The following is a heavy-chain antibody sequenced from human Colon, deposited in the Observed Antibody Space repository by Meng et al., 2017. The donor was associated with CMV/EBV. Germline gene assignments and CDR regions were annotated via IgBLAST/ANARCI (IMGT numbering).Heavy chain of an antibody. J-gene: IGHJ4*02. Sequence: QVQLVESGGGVVQPGRSLRLSCAASGFTFSSYAMHWVRQAPGKGLEWVAVISYDGSNKYYADSVKGRFTISRDNSKNTLYLQMNSLRAEDTAVYYCAKVDRAVAGFDYWGQGTLVTVSS. D-gene: IGHD6-19*01. V-gene: IGHV3-30-3*01. CDR1: GFTFSSYA. CDR3: AKVDRAVAGFDY. CDR2: ISYDGSNK.